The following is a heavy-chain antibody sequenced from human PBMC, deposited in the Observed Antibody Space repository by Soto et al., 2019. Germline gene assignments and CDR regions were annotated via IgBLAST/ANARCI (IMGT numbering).Heavy chain of an antibody. V-gene: IGHV1-8*01. D-gene: IGHD2-15*01. J-gene: IGHJ4*02. CDR2: MNPNSGNT. CDR1: GYTFTSYD. CDR3: ARGRGADVVVVATHMDY. Sequence: ASVKVSCKASGYTFTSYDINWVRQATGQGLEWMGWMNPNSGNTGYAQKFQGRVTMTRNTSISTAYMELSSLRSEDTAVYYCARGRGADVVVVATHMDYWGQGTLVTVSS.